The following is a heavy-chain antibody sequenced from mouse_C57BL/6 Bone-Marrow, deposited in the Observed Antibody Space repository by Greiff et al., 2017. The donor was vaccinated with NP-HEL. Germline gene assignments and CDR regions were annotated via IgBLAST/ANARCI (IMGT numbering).Heavy chain of an antibody. CDR1: GFSLTSYA. V-gene: IGHV2-9-1*01. CDR3: ARKCLLLWYFDV. J-gene: IGHJ1*03. Sequence: VQLQQSGPGLVAPSQSLSITCTVSGFSLTSYAISWVRQPPGKGLEWLGVIWTGGGTNYNSALTSRMSISQDNAKSQVFLKMNSLKPDDTARYYCARKCLLLWYFDVWGTGTTVTVSS. D-gene: IGHD1-1*01. CDR2: IWTGGGT.